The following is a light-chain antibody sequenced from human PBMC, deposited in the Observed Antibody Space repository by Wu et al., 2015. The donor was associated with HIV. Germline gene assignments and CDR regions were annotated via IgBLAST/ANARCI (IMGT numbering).Light chain of an antibody. CDR3: QQYNNWPWS. CDR2: SAS. J-gene: IGKJ2*04. V-gene: IGKV3-15*01. CDR1: QSVNSN. Sequence: EIVMTQSPATLSVSPGERATLSCRASQSVNSNLAWYQQKPGQTPRLLIYSASTRATGIPARFSGSGSGTEFTLTISSLQSEDFAVYYCQQYNNWPWSFGQGTKLDIK.